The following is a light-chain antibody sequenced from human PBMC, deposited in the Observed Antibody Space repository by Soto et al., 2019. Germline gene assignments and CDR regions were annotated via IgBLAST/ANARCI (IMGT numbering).Light chain of an antibody. V-gene: IGKV3-11*01. CDR3: QQRANWLYT. CDR2: DAS. CDR1: QSVSSF. Sequence: EIVLTQSPATLSLSPGERATLSCRASQSVSSFLAWYQQKPGQAPRLLIYDASNRATGVPARFSGSGSGTDFTLTIGSLEPEDFAVYYCQQRANWLYTFGQGTQLEIK. J-gene: IGKJ2*01.